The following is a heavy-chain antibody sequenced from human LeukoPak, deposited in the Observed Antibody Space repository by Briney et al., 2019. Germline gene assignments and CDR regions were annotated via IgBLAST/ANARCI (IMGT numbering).Heavy chain of an antibody. CDR2: IKQDGSEK. V-gene: IGHV3-7*01. CDR1: GFTFSSYW. Sequence: GGSLRLSCAASGFTFSSYWMSWVRQAPGKGLEWVANIKQDGSEKYYVDSVKGRFTISRDNAKSSLYLQMNSLRAEDTAVYYCARDWTKGLDDAFDIWGQGTVVTVSS. J-gene: IGHJ3*02. CDR3: ARDWTKGLDDAFDI. D-gene: IGHD3/OR15-3a*01.